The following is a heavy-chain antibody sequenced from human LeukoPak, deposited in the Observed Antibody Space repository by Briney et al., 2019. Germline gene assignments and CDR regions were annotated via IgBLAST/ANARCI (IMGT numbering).Heavy chain of an antibody. J-gene: IGHJ4*01. CDR2: IHYSGST. Sequence: SETLSLTCAVYGGSFSGYYWSWIRQPPGKALEWIGYIHYSGSTNYNPSLKSRVSISVDTSKNQFSLRLTSVTAADTAVFYCARGAWFATGGYDYWGQGTLVTVSS. D-gene: IGHD3-10*01. CDR3: ARGAWFATGGYDY. V-gene: IGHV4-59*01. CDR1: GGSFSGYY.